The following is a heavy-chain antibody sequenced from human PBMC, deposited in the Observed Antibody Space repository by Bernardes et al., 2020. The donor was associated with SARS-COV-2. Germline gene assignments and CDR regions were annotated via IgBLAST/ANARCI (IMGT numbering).Heavy chain of an antibody. CDR3: PRSRWFGDKGPYYYGMDV. V-gene: IGHV3-30*03. CDR1: GFTFRSSG. Sequence: GGSLRLSCAASGFTFRSSGLHWVRQAPGPGLAWVAVLSYDGRNQYYADSVKGRFTISRDNSKNTLYLQMNSLRAEDTAVYYCPRSRWFGDKGPYYYGMDVWGQGTTVTGS. J-gene: IGHJ6*02. CDR2: LSYDGRNQ. D-gene: IGHD3-10*01.